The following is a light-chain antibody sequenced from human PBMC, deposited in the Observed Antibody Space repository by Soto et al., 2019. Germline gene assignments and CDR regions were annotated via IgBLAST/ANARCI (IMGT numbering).Light chain of an antibody. V-gene: IGKV3-15*01. J-gene: IGKJ2*01. CDR2: GTS. Sequence: EIVLTQSPGTLSLSPGERATLSCRASQNVGRNVAWYQQRPGQAPRLLIHGTSTRAADIPARFSGSVSGTEFTLTINSLQPEDFVIYYCQQYNNWPPISTFGQGTKLEMK. CDR3: QQYNNWPPIST. CDR1: QNVGRN.